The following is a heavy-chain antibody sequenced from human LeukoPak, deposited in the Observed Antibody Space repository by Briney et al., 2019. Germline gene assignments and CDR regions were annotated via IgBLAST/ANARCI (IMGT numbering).Heavy chain of an antibody. J-gene: IGHJ6*02. Sequence: PGGSLRLSCAAPGFNFNTFALNWVRQAPGKGLQWVSAISGSGLSTYYADSVKGRFTISRDNSKITLFLQLSRLTPEDTATYYCAKPRYCSTTSCSSYGFDVWGQGTTVTVSS. CDR3: AKPRYCSTTSCSSYGFDV. D-gene: IGHD2-2*01. V-gene: IGHV3-23*01. CDR1: GFNFNTFA. CDR2: ISGSGLST.